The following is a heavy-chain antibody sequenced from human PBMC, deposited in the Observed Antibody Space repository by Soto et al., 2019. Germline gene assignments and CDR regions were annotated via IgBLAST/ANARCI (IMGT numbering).Heavy chain of an antibody. Sequence: QLQLQESGPGLVKPSETLSLTCTVSGGSISSSSYYWGWIRQPPGKGLEWIGSIYYSGSTYYNPSLKSRVTISVDTSKNQFSLKLSSVTAADTAVYYCARRGSTSTRGFDYWGQGTLVTVSS. J-gene: IGHJ4*02. D-gene: IGHD2-2*01. CDR3: ARRGSTSTRGFDY. V-gene: IGHV4-39*01. CDR2: IYYSGST. CDR1: GGSISSSSYY.